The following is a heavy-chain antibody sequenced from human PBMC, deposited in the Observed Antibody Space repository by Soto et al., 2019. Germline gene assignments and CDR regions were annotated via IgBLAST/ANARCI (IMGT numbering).Heavy chain of an antibody. J-gene: IGHJ6*03. Sequence: QDQLLQSGAEVKKPGASVTVSCKASGYSFTNYGITWVRQAPGQGLEWMGWISAFNGNTHSAQKLQGRVTMTTDASTSTAYMQLRSLRSDDTAVYYCARDRGVAPPVAGNTHYYYYMDVWGKGTTVTVSS. D-gene: IGHD6-19*01. CDR1: GYSFTNYG. CDR2: ISAFNGNT. V-gene: IGHV1-18*01. CDR3: ARDRGVAPPVAGNTHYYYYMDV.